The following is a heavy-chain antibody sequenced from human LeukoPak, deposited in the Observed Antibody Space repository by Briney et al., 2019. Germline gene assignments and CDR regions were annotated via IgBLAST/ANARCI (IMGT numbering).Heavy chain of an antibody. CDR1: GGSFSGYY. V-gene: IGHV4-34*01. D-gene: IGHD3-10*01. CDR2: INHSGST. CDR3: ARLGRITMVRGVIPLEFYYYGMDV. J-gene: IGHJ6*02. Sequence: SETLSLTCAVYGGSFSGYYWSWIRQPPGKGLEWIGEINHSGSTNYNPSLKSRGTISVDTSKNQFSLKLSSVTAADTAVYYCARLGRITMVRGVIPLEFYYYGMDVWGQGTTVTVSS.